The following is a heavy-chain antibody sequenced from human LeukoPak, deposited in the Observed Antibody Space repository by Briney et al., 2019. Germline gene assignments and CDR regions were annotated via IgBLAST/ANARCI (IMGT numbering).Heavy chain of an antibody. CDR3: TRSVRNGHIDY. Sequence: GASVKVSCKASGYTFTTYAMNWVRQAPGQGLEWMGWMNPNSGNTGYAQKFQGRVTMTRSTSINTAYMELSSLTFEDTAVYYCTRSVRNGHIDYWGQGTLVTVSS. CDR2: MNPNSGNT. D-gene: IGHD2-21*01. V-gene: IGHV1-8*02. J-gene: IGHJ4*02. CDR1: GYTFTTYA.